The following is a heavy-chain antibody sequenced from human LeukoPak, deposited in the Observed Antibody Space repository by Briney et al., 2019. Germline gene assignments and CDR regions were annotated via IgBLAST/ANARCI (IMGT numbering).Heavy chain of an antibody. V-gene: IGHV3-15*01. CDR1: GFTFSNAW. CDR2: INTKTDGGTT. Sequence: GGSLRLSCAASGFTFSNAWMSWVRQAPGKGLEWVGRINTKTDGGTTDYARPVTGTFNTTRDDSKNTMYLKMNSLKTEDTAVYYCPTDFRTPQQLVPPWGQGTLVTVSS. CDR3: PTDFRTPQQLVPP. J-gene: IGHJ5*02. D-gene: IGHD6-13*01.